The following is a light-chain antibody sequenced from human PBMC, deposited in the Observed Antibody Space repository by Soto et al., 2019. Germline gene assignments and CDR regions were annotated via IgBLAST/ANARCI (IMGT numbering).Light chain of an antibody. CDR1: QSVSSN. CDR3: QHYNNWQAG. J-gene: IGKJ5*01. Sequence: EIVMTQSPATLSVSPGARATLSCWASQSVSSNLAWYQQKPGQAPRLLIYGASTQASGIPARFSGSWSGTEFTLTVTSLQSEDIAVYYCQHYNNWQAGFGQGKRLAVK. V-gene: IGKV3-15*01. CDR2: GAS.